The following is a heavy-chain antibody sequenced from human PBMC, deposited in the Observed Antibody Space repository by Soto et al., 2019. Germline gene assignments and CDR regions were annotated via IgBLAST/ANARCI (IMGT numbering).Heavy chain of an antibody. V-gene: IGHV1-8*01. CDR1: GYTFTSYD. CDR3: VRGKRGQPLS. CDR2: MNPSSANT. Sequence: QVQLVQSGAEVKKPGASVKVSCKASGYTFTSYDINWVRQATGQGLEWMGWMNPSSANTGYAQKFQGRVTMTRDTSTSTAYMELSSLRSEDTAMFSCVRGKRGQPLSWGQGTLVTVSS. J-gene: IGHJ4*02.